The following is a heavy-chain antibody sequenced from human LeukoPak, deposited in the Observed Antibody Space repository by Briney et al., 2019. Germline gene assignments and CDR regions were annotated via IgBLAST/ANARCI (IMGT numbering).Heavy chain of an antibody. V-gene: IGHV3-30-3*01. CDR3: AREESGIYGDYLAFGY. CDR1: GFTFSSYA. CDR2: ISYDGSNK. D-gene: IGHD4-17*01. Sequence: GGSLRLSCAASGFTFSSYAMHWVRQAPGKGLEWVAVISYDGSNKYYADSVKGRFTISRDNSKNTLYLQMNSLRAEDTAVYYCAREESGIYGDYLAFGYWGQGTLVTVSS. J-gene: IGHJ4*02.